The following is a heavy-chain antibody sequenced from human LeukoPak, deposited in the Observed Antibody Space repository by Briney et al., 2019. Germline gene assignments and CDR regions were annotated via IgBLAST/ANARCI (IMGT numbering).Heavy chain of an antibody. CDR3: AKDRRGYGSEIDH. J-gene: IGHJ5*02. CDR2: INTDGSST. CDR1: GFTFSSYW. Sequence: PGGSLRLSCAASGFTFSSYWMHWVRQAPGKGPVWVSRINTDGSSTSYADSVKGRFTISRDNSKNTLYLQMNSLRAEDTAVYYCAKDRRGYGSEIDHWGQGTLVTVSS. D-gene: IGHD3-10*01. V-gene: IGHV3-74*01.